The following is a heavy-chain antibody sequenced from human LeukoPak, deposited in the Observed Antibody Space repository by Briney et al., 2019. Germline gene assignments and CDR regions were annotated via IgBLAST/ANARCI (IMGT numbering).Heavy chain of an antibody. Sequence: SETLSLTCTVSGGSISSYYWSWIRQPPGKGLEWIGYIYYSGSTNYNPSLKSRVTISVDTSKNQFSLKLSSVTAADTAVYYCARELGSSGWPYYYYGMDVWGQGTTVTVSS. D-gene: IGHD6-19*01. CDR2: IYYSGST. CDR1: GGSISSYY. J-gene: IGHJ6*02. CDR3: ARELGSSGWPYYYYGMDV. V-gene: IGHV4-59*01.